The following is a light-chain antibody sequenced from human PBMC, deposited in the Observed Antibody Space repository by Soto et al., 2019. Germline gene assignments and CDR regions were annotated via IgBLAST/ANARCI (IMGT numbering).Light chain of an antibody. Sequence: DIQMTQSPSSLSASVEDRVIITCRASQSISNHLNWYQQKPGKAPKLLIFAASSLQSGVPSRFSGSRSGPDFTLTISSLQPEDFATYYCQHYNSYSEAFGRGTKVDIK. CDR1: QSISNH. V-gene: IGKV1-39*01. CDR2: AAS. J-gene: IGKJ1*01. CDR3: QHYNSYSEA.